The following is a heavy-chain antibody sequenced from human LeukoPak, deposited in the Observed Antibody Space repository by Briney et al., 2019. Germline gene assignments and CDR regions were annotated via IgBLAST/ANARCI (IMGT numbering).Heavy chain of an antibody. V-gene: IGHV1-2*02. Sequence: ASVKVSCKASAYTLSGYYMHWVRQAPGQGLEWMGWINPKSGVTNYAQKFQGRVTMTWDTSINTTFMELSRLRSDDTAVYYCARRIAVAGSPDYYFDYWGQGTLVTVSS. CDR3: ARRIAVAGSPDYYFDY. J-gene: IGHJ4*02. D-gene: IGHD6-19*01. CDR2: INPKSGVT. CDR1: AYTLSGYY.